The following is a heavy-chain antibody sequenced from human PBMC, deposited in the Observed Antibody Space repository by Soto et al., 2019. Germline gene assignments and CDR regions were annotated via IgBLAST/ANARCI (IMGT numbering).Heavy chain of an antibody. CDR2: IYYSGST. Sequence: SETLSLTCTVSGGSISSGDYYWSWIRQPPGKGLDWIGYIYYSGSTYYNPSLESRVTISVDTSKNEFSLNLSSVTAADTAVFYCAGTAWLGSYDLDVWDKGTTVTVSS. J-gene: IGHJ6*04. D-gene: IGHD3-10*01. V-gene: IGHV4-30-4*01. CDR1: GGSISSGDYY. CDR3: AGTAWLGSYDLDV.